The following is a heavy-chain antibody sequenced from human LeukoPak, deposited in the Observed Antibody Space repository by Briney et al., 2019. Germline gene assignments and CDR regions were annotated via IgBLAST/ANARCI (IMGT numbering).Heavy chain of an antibody. CDR1: GYSISSGYY. V-gene: IGHV4-38-2*01. CDR2: MYRSGSI. Sequence: AETLSLTCAVSGYSISSGYYWGWIRPPPGKGLEWIWSMYRSGSIYYNPSLKSRVTISVDTSKNQLYLKLSTVTAADTAVYYCARRLDSYSFDYWRQGTLVSVSS. J-gene: IGHJ4*02. D-gene: IGHD2-21*02. CDR3: ARRLDSYSFDY.